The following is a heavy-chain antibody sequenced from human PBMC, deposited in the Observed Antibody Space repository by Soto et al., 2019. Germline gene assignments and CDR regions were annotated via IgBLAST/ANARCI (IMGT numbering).Heavy chain of an antibody. CDR2: ISSSSSTI. CDR1: GVTFSTSS. J-gene: IGHJ5*02. D-gene: IGHD1-26*01. CDR3: ASDLLTQVPPAVGWFGL. V-gene: IGHV3-48*01. Sequence: PAGSLRLSSAASGVTFSTSSINGSRQAPGKGLEWISWISSSSSTICYADSVKGRFTVSRNNAKNSLFLQMNSLRAEDTAMYYCASDLLTQVPPAVGWFGLCGEGTLVTGSS.